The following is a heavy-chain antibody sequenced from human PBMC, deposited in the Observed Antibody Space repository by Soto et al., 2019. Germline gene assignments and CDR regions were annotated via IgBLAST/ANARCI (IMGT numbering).Heavy chain of an antibody. CDR3: AREAGVVTHNCFDP. D-gene: IGHD3-3*01. Sequence: QVQLQESGPGLVKPSQTLSLTCTVSGGSISSGGYYWSWIRQHPGKGLEWIGYIYYSGSTYYNPSLKGRVTRALDTSKNQFSLKLSSVTAADTAVDYCAREAGVVTHNCFDPWGQGTLVTVSS. J-gene: IGHJ5*02. V-gene: IGHV4-31*03. CDR2: IYYSGST. CDR1: GGSISSGGYY.